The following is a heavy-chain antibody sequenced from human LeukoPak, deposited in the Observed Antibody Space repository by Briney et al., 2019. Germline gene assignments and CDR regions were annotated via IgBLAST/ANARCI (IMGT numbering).Heavy chain of an antibody. CDR1: GYTFTGYY. D-gene: IGHD3-10*01. V-gene: IGHV1-2*02. J-gene: IGHJ4*02. CDR2: INPNSGGT. CDR3: ARGFFNMPRGGFLGVDY. Sequence: GASVKVSCKASGYTFTGYYMHWVRQAPGQGLEWMGWINPNSGGTNYAQKFQGRVTMTRDTSISTAHMELSRLKSDDTAVYYCARGFFNMPRGGFLGVDYWGQGTLVTVSS.